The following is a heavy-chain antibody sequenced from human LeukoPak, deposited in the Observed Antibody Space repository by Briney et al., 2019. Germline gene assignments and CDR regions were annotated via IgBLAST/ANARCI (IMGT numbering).Heavy chain of an antibody. J-gene: IGHJ5*02. Sequence: SETLSLTCSVSGVSISRGGYYWSWIRQHPGKGLEWIGYIFYSGSTYYNPSLKSRLNISVDTSKNQFSLMLTSVTAADTAVYYCARDLRGIRGVGSNWFDPWGQGTLVTVSS. D-gene: IGHD3-10*01. CDR1: GVSISRGGYY. CDR2: IFYSGST. V-gene: IGHV4-31*03. CDR3: ARDLRGIRGVGSNWFDP.